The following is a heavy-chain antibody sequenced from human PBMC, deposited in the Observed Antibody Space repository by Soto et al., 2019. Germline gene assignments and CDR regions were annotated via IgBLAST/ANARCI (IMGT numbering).Heavy chain of an antibody. CDR1: GFTFSSYA. CDR2: ISGSGGST. V-gene: IGHV3-23*01. CDR3: AKDRVEVRFLEWSPRGDY. D-gene: IGHD3-3*01. J-gene: IGHJ4*02. Sequence: GGSLRLSCAASGFTFSSYAMSWVRQAPGKGLEWVSAISGSGGSTYYADSVKGRFTISRDNSKNTLYLQMNSLRAEDTAVYYCAKDRVEVRFLEWSPRGDYWGQGTLVTVSS.